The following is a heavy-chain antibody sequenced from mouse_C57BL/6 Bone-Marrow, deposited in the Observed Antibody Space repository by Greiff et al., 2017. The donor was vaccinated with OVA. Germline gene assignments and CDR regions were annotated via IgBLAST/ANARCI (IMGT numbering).Heavy chain of an antibody. D-gene: IGHD2-1*01. V-gene: IGHV1-52*01. CDR3: ARKDYGNNYWYFDV. Sequence: VQLQQPGAELVRPGSSVKLSCKASGYTFTSYWMHWVKQRPIQGLEWIGNIDPSDSETHYNQKFKDKATLTVDKSSSTAYMQLSSLTSEDSAVYYCARKDYGNNYWYFDVWGTGTTVTVSS. CDR2: IDPSDSET. CDR1: GYTFTSYW. J-gene: IGHJ1*03.